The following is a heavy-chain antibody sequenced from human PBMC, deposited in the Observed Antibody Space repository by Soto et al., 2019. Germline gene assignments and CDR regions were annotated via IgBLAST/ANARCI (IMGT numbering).Heavy chain of an antibody. CDR2: TYYRSKWSN. V-gene: IGHV6-1*01. CDR1: GDSVSSNSAA. CDR3: ARLVLGDPNRFGP. J-gene: IGHJ5*02. Sequence: SQTLSLTCVISGDSVSSNSAAWNWIRQSPSRGLEWLGRTYYRSKWSNDYAASMKGRISINPDTSKNQFSLQLNSVTPEDTAVYYWARLVLGDPNRFGPWGQGTLVTVAS.